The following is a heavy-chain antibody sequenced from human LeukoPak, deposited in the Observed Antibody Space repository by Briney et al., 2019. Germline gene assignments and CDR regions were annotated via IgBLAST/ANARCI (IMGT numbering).Heavy chain of an antibody. J-gene: IGHJ4*02. CDR2: IYSGGST. D-gene: IGHD3-22*01. Sequence: PVGSPVPPLAASGFIVNSRYINLVLQAPGKGLEWVSVIYSGGSTYYADSVKGRFTISRDNSKNTLYLQMNSLRAEDTAVYYCARGGEYFDSHDYRKTLDSWGQGTRVTVSS. CDR1: GFIVNSRY. V-gene: IGHV3-53*01. CDR3: ARGGEYFDSHDYRKTLDS.